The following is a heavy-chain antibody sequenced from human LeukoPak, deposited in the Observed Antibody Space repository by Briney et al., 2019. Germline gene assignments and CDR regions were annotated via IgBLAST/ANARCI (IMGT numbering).Heavy chain of an antibody. Sequence: RPSETLSLTCAVYGGSFSGYYWSWIRQPPGKGLEWIGEINHSGSTNYNPSLKSRVTISVDTSKNQFSLKLSSVTAADTAVYYCARDVRLGIAVAGTWASDYWGQGTLVTVSS. D-gene: IGHD6-19*01. V-gene: IGHV4-34*01. CDR2: INHSGST. CDR1: GGSFSGYY. CDR3: ARDVRLGIAVAGTWASDY. J-gene: IGHJ4*02.